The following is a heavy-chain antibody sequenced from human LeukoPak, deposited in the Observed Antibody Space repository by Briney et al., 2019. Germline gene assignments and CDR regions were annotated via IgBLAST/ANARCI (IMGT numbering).Heavy chain of an antibody. CDR1: GFTSSSYG. V-gene: IGHV3-48*01. D-gene: IGHD6-6*01. CDR3: AREYITSSGRASDI. CDR2: ISSSGSAI. J-gene: IGHJ3*02. Sequence: GGSLRLSCVGSGFTSSSYGMNWVRQAPGKGLEWVSYISSSGSAIHYADSVKGRFTTSRDNAKNSLFLQMNSLRADDTAVYYCAREYITSSGRASDIWGQGTMVTVSS.